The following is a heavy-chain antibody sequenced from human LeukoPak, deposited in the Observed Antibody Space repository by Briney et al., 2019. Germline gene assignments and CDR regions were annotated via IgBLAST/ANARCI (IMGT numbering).Heavy chain of an antibody. CDR2: ISYDGRNK. CDR1: GFTFSSHG. D-gene: IGHD6-19*01. CDR3: AKEGQRGWDLDY. V-gene: IGHV3-30*18. J-gene: IGHJ4*02. Sequence: PGGSLRLSCAASGFTFSSHGMHWVRQAPGKGLEWVAVISYDGRNKYYADSVKGRFTISRDNSKNTLYLQTNSLRAEDTAVYYCAKEGQRGWDLDYWGQGTLVTVSS.